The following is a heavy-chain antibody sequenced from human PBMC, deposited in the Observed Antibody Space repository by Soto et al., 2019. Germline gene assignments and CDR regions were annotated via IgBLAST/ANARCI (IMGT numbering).Heavy chain of an antibody. CDR3: ARDSRSGYYLEY. CDR2: IYDSGGT. V-gene: IGHV4-30-2*01. D-gene: IGHD3-22*01. J-gene: IGHJ4*02. CDR1: GDSISSGGYS. Sequence: QLQLQESGSGLVKPSQTLSLTCAVSGDSISSGGYSWNWIRQPPGKGLEWIGYIYDSGGTDYNPSLKSRVTITVDSSNNQFSLKLSSVTAADTAVYYCARDSRSGYYLEYWGQGTLVTVSS.